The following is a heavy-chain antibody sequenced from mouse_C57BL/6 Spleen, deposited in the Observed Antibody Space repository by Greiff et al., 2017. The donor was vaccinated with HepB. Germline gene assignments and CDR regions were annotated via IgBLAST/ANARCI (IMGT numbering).Heavy chain of an antibody. V-gene: IGHV2-2*01. CDR1: GFSLTSYG. D-gene: IGHD1-1*01. CDR2: IWSGGST. Sequence: QVQLKQSGPGLVQPSQSLSITCTVSGFSLTSYGVHWVRQSPGKGLEWLGVIWSGGSTDYNAAFISRLSISKDNSKSQVFFKMNSLQADDTAIYYCARIGGTVVQYYYAMDYWGQGTSVTVSS. CDR3: ARIGGTVVQYYYAMDY. J-gene: IGHJ4*01.